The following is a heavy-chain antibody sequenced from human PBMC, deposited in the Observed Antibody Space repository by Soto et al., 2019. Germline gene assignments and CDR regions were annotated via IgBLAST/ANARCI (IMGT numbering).Heavy chain of an antibody. Sequence: PSETLSLTCTVSGGSISSGDYYWSWIRQLPGKSLEWIGCIYYSGNTYYNPSLRSRVAISLGTSKNHFSLKLSSVTAADTAVYYCAREKAVASTGWLDPWGQGTLVTVSS. J-gene: IGHJ5*02. V-gene: IGHV4-31*03. CDR1: GGSISSGDYY. CDR2: IYYSGNT. D-gene: IGHD6-19*01. CDR3: AREKAVASTGWLDP.